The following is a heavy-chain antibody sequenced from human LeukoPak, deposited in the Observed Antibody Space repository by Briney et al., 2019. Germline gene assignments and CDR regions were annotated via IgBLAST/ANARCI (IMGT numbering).Heavy chain of an antibody. Sequence: GGSLRPSCADSGFTFSNAWMNWVRQAPGKGLEWGSAISADGDSTYYADSVKGRFTISRDNSKNTLYLQMNSLRPGDTAVYYCAKRRYCTTTSCHDFDSGGQGTLVTVSS. D-gene: IGHD2-2*01. V-gene: IGHV3-23*01. CDR2: ISADGDST. CDR3: AKRRYCTTTSCHDFDS. CDR1: GFTFSNAW. J-gene: IGHJ4*02.